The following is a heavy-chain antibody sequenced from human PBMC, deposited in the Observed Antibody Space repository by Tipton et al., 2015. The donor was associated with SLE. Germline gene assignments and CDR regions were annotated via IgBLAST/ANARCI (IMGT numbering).Heavy chain of an antibody. CDR3: AVYCSSTSCSFDY. V-gene: IGHV4-59*08. CDR1: GGSISSYY. Sequence: LSLTCTVSGGSISSYYWSWIRQPPGKGLEWIGYIYYSGSTNYNPSLKSRVTISVDTSKNQFSLKLSSVTAADTAVYYCAVYCSSTSCSFDYWGQGTLVTVSS. CDR2: IYYSGST. J-gene: IGHJ4*02. D-gene: IGHD2-2*01.